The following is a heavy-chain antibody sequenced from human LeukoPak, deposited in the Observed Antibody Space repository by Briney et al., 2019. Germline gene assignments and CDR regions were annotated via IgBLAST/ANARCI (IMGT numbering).Heavy chain of an antibody. CDR2: ISYDGSNK. J-gene: IGHJ4*02. CDR3: ARDTYSMYYDFWSGYSYYFDY. CDR1: GFTFSSYA. D-gene: IGHD3-3*01. Sequence: PGRSLRLSCAASGFTFSSYAMHWVRQAPGKGLEWVAVISYDGSNKYYADSVKGRFTISRDNSKNTLYLQMNSLRAEDTAVYYCARDTYSMYYDFWSGYSYYFDYWGQGTLVTVSS. V-gene: IGHV3-30*04.